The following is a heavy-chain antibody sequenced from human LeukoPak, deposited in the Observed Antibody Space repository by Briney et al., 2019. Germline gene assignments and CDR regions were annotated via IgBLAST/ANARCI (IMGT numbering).Heavy chain of an antibody. Sequence: GGSLRLSCAASGFTFSSYWMSWVRQAPGKGLEWVANIEQDGSEKYYVDSVKGRFTISRDNAKNSLYLQMNSLRAEDTAVYYCARDTQPRDGYTTDYWGQGTLVTVSS. CDR3: ARDTQPRDGYTTDY. CDR2: IEQDGSEK. D-gene: IGHD5-24*01. CDR1: GFTFSSYW. J-gene: IGHJ4*02. V-gene: IGHV3-7*01.